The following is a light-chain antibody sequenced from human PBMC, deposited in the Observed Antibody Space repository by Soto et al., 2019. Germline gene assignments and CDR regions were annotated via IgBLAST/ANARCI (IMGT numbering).Light chain of an antibody. V-gene: IGLV2-23*01. CDR1: SSDVESYNH. Sequence: QSALTQPASVSGSPGQSITISCTGTSSDVESYNHVSWYQQHPGKAPKLIIYEGSKRPPGASNRFSGSKSGNTASLTISGLQTDDEADYFCCSYAGSSSVLFGGGTKLTVL. J-gene: IGLJ2*01. CDR3: CSYAGSSSVL. CDR2: EGS.